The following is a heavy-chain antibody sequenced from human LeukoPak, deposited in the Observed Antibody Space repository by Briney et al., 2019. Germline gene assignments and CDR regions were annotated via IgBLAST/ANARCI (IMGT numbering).Heavy chain of an antibody. CDR1: GGTFSSYA. Sequence: SVEVSCKASGGTFSSYAISWVRQAPGQGLEWMGGNIPIFGTANYAQKFQGRVTITADESTSTAYMELSSLRSEDTAVYYCARVEYYDFWSGYYTGVGAFDIWGQGTMVTVSS. CDR3: ARVEYYDFWSGYYTGVGAFDI. J-gene: IGHJ3*02. V-gene: IGHV1-69*13. CDR2: NIPIFGTA. D-gene: IGHD3-3*01.